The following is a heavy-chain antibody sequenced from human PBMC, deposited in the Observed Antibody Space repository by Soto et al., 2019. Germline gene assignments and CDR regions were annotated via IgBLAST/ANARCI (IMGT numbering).Heavy chain of an antibody. CDR2: ISAYNGNT. CDR1: GYTFTSYG. D-gene: IGHD3-22*01. J-gene: IGHJ2*01. V-gene: IGHV1-18*01. Sequence: QVQLVQSGAEVKKPGASVKVSCKASGYTFTSYGISWVRQAPGQGLEWMGWISAYNGNTNYAQKLQGRVTMTTDTSTSTAYMELRSLRSDDTAVYYCARDYYSGYYSSYWYFDLWGRGTLVTVSS. CDR3: ARDYYSGYYSSYWYFDL.